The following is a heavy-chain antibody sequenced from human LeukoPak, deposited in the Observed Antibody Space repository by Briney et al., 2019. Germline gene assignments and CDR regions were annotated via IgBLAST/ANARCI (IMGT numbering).Heavy chain of an antibody. J-gene: IGHJ6*02. Sequence: PSETLSLTCTVSGGSISSYYWSWIRQPPGKGLEWIGYIYYSGSTNYNPSLKSRVTISVDTSKNQFSLKLSSVTAAATAVYYCARGGSGIAAPTPTPHYYYGMDVWGQGTTVTVSS. V-gene: IGHV4-59*01. CDR1: GGSISSYY. D-gene: IGHD6-6*01. CDR3: ARGGSGIAAPTPTPHYYYGMDV. CDR2: IYYSGST.